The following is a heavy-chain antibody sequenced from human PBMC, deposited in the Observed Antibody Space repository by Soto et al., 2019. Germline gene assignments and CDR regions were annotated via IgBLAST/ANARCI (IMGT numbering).Heavy chain of an antibody. CDR2: IYYSGST. D-gene: IGHD5-18*01. V-gene: IGHV4-39*01. CDR3: ARHHTPLQLWYYFDY. J-gene: IGHJ4*02. Sequence: QLQLQDSGPGLVKPSETLSLTCTVSGGSISSSSYYWGWIRQPPGKGLEWIGSIYYSGSTYYNPTLKSPGTISVDTSKNRFALKLSSVTAADRAVYYGARHHTPLQLWYYFDYWGQGTLVTVSS. CDR1: GGSISSSSYY.